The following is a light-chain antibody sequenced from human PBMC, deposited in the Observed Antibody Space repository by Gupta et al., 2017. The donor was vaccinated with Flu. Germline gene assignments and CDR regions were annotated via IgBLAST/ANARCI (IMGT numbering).Light chain of an antibody. V-gene: IGLV1-47*01. CDR3: AAWADSLSGWV. CDR2: RNN. CDR1: SSNIGSNY. Sequence: GQRVTISCSGSSSNIGSNYVYWYQQLPGTAPKLLIYRNNQRPSGVPDRFSGSKSGTSASLAISWLRSEDEADYYCAAWADSLSGWVFGGGT. J-gene: IGLJ3*02.